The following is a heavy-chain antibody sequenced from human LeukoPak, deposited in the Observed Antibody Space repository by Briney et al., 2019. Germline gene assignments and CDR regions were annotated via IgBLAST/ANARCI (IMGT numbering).Heavy chain of an antibody. V-gene: IGHV4-34*01. Sequence: PSETLSLTCAVYRGSSSGYYWSWIRQPPGMGLEWPGDVNGDGSTSYNPSLQTRVSISGDTSKNQLSLKLTSVSAADTAVYYCASPATGNRDGFDYWSQGTLVSVSS. CDR1: RGSSSGYY. CDR3: ASPATGNRDGFDY. J-gene: IGHJ4*02. CDR2: VNGDGST. D-gene: IGHD5-24*01.